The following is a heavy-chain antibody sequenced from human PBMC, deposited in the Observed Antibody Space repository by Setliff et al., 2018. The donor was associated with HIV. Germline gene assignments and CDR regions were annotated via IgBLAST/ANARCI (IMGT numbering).Heavy chain of an antibody. J-gene: IGHJ4*02. Sequence: ASVKVSCKASGYAFTSQVMHWVRQAPGQGLEWMGIISPSGDRTTYAQRFRGRVTMTSDTSTGTVYMELSSLRSEDTAVYYCARSPGYYLFDYWGQGTLVTVSS. CDR1: GYAFTSQV. CDR3: ARSPGYYLFDY. V-gene: IGHV1-46*01. D-gene: IGHD4-17*01. CDR2: ISPSGDRT.